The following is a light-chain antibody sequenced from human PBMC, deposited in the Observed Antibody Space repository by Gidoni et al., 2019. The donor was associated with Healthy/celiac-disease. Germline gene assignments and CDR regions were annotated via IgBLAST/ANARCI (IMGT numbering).Light chain of an antibody. V-gene: IGKV3-11*01. CDR3: QQRSNWPPT. CDR1: QSVSSY. J-gene: IGKJ1*01. Sequence: IVLTQSPATLSLSPGERATLSCRASQSVSSYLAWYQQKPGQAPRLLIYDASNRATGIPARFSGSGSGTDFTLTISSLEPEDFAVYYCQQRSNWPPTCGQGTKVEIK. CDR2: DAS.